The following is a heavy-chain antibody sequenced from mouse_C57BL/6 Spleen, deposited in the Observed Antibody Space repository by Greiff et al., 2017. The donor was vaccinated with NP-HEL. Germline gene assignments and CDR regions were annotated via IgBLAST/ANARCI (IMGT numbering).Heavy chain of an antibody. J-gene: IGHJ2*01. CDR1: GFNIKDDY. D-gene: IGHD1-1*01. CDR2: IDPENGDT. Sequence: EVQLQQSGAELVRPGASVKLSCTASGFNIKDDYMHWVKQRPEQGLEWIGWIDPENGDTEYASKFQGKATITADTSSNTAYLQLSSLTSEDTAVYYCTRPINTVVADYWGQSTTLTVSS. V-gene: IGHV14-4*01. CDR3: TRPINTVVADY.